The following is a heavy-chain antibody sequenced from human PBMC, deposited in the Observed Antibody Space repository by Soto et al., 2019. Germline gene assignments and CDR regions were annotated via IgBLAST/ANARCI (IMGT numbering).Heavy chain of an antibody. CDR1: GGSISSTNW. CDR3: AFPATADFDY. V-gene: IGHV4-4*02. CDR2: IYHSRTT. D-gene: IGHD6-13*01. Sequence: QVQLQESGPGLVKPSGTLSLTCAVSGGSISSTNWWTWVRQSPGRGLEWIGEIYHSRTTNYSPTLKSRVNIAVDMSTNHLSLTLISVTAADTAVYYCAFPATADFDYWGKGILVTVSS. J-gene: IGHJ4*02.